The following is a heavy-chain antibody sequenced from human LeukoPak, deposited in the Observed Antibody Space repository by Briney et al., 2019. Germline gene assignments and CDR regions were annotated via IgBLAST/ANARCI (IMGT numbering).Heavy chain of an antibody. D-gene: IGHD3-22*01. V-gene: IGHV3-53*01. CDR2: IYSGGST. Sequence: GGSLRLSCAASDFTVSSNYMSWVRQAPGKGLEWVSVIYSGGSTYYADSVKGRFTISRDNSKNTLYLQMNSLRAEDTAVYYCARGALGGYYNFDYWGQGTLVTVSS. CDR3: ARGALGGYYNFDY. J-gene: IGHJ4*02. CDR1: DFTVSSNY.